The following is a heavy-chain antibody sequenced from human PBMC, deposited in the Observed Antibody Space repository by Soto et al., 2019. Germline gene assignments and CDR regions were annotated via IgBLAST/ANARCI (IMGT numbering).Heavy chain of an antibody. CDR3: AKDPPMDT. CDR1: GDSITNSHW. CDR2: VFHSGST. Sequence: QVRLQESGPGLVEPSGTLSLTCTVSGDSITNSHWWSWVRQPPGKGLEWIGEVFHSGSTRYNPSRQGRVTISVDKSKTPFSLRLTSVTAADTAVYYCAKDPPMDTWGQGILVAVSS. V-gene: IGHV4-4*02. J-gene: IGHJ5*02.